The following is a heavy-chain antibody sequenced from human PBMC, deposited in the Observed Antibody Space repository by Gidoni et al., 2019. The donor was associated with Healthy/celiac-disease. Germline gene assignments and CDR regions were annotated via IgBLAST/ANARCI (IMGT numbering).Heavy chain of an antibody. V-gene: IGHV3-43*01. J-gene: IGHJ1*01. CDR3: ATSIVGALGYFQH. CDR1: GFTFDDYT. D-gene: IGHD1-26*01. Sequence: EVQLVESGGVVVQPGGCLRLSCAASGFTFDDYTMHWVRQAPGKGLEGVSLISWDGGSTYYADSVKGRFTISRDNSKNSLYLQMNSLRTEDTALYYCATSIVGALGYFQHWGQGTLVTVSS. CDR2: ISWDGGST.